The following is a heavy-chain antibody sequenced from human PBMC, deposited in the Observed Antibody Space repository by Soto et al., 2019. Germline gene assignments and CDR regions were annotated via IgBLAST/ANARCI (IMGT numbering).Heavy chain of an antibody. V-gene: IGHV3-15*07. D-gene: IGHD6-13*01. J-gene: IGHJ6*02. CDR3: TTFLLSWYLTPPNYYYYGMDV. CDR2: IKSKTDGGTT. CDR1: GFTFSNAW. Sequence: GGSLRLSCAASGFTFSNAWMNWVRQAPGKGLEWVGRIKSKTDGGTTDYAAPVKGRFTISRDDSKNTLYLQMNSLKTEDTAVYYCTTFLLSWYLTPPNYYYYGMDVWGQGTKVTVSS.